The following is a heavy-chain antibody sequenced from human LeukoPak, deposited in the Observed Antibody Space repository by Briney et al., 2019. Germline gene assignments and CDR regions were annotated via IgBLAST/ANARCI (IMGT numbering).Heavy chain of an antibody. CDR2: ISWNSGSI. CDR3: ARFAAGGSFYYYMDV. J-gene: IGHJ6*03. D-gene: IGHD3-10*01. Sequence: PGGSLRLSCAASGFTFDDYAMHWVRQAPGKGLEWVSGISWNSGSIGYADSVKGRFTISRDNAKNSLYLQMNSLRADDTAVYYCARFAAGGSFYYYMDVWGKGTTVTVSS. V-gene: IGHV3-9*01. CDR1: GFTFDDYA.